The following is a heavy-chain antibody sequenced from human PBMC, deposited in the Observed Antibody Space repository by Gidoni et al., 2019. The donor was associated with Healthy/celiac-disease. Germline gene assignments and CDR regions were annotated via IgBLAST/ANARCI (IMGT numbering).Heavy chain of an antibody. CDR3: ARAEGGVRGVGLTDY. J-gene: IGHJ4*02. Sequence: EVQLVESGGGLVQPGGSLRLSCAASGFTFSSYSMNWVRQAPGKGLEWVSYISRSSSTIYYADSVKGRFTISRDNAKNSLYLQMNSLRDEDTAVYYCARAEGGVRGVGLTDYWGQGTLVTVSS. D-gene: IGHD3-10*01. CDR1: GFTFSSYS. V-gene: IGHV3-48*02. CDR2: ISRSSSTI.